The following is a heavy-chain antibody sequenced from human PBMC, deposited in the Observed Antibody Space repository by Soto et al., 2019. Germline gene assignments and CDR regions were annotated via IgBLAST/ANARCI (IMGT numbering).Heavy chain of an antibody. CDR1: GYTFTGYY. V-gene: IGHV1-2*04. CDR2: INPNSGGT. CDR3: ARAIPKGRWFDP. Sequence: GASVKVSCKASGYTFTGYYMHWVRPAPGQGLEWMGWINPNSGGTNYAQKFQGWVTMTRDTSISTAYMELSRLRSDDTAVYYCARAIPKGRWFDPWGQGTLVTVSS. J-gene: IGHJ5*02. D-gene: IGHD2-2*01.